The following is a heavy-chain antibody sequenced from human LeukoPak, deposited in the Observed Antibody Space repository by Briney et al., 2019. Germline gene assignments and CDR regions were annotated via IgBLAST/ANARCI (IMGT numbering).Heavy chain of an antibody. CDR3: ARALGEATIGTYYYYYGMDV. Sequence: ASVKVSCKASGGTFSSYAISWVRQAPGQGLEWMGRIIPILGIANYAQKFQGRVTITADKSTSTAYMELSSLRSEDTAVYYCARALGEATIGTYYYYYGMDVWGQGTTVTVSS. CDR1: GGTFSSYA. CDR2: IIPILGIA. J-gene: IGHJ6*02. V-gene: IGHV1-69*04. D-gene: IGHD5-12*01.